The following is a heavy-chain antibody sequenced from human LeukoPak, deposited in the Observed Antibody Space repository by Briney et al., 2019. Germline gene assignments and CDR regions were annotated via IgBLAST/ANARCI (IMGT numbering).Heavy chain of an antibody. CDR3: ARGRSGSHHFDS. CDR2: ISYDGSNK. V-gene: IGHV3-30*04. J-gene: IGHJ4*02. Sequence: SGGFLRLSCAASGFTFSNYAMHWVRQGPGKGLEWVAIISYDGSNKYYADSVKGRFTISRDNSKNTLYLQMNSLRADDTAVYYCARGRSGSHHFDSWGQGTLVTVPS. CDR1: GFTFSNYA. D-gene: IGHD3-10*01.